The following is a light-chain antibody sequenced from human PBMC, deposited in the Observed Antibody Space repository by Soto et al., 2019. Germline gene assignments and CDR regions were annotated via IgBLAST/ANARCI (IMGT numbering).Light chain of an antibody. Sequence: QSVLTQPASVSGSPGQSIAISCTGTSSDVGAYNSVSWYQQYPGKAPKLMIHDVSNRPSGVSDRFPGSKSGNTASLTISGLQAEDEADYYCSSYTSSNSYVFGSGTKVTVL. CDR1: SSDVGAYNS. CDR3: SSYTSSNSYV. V-gene: IGLV2-14*01. J-gene: IGLJ1*01. CDR2: DVS.